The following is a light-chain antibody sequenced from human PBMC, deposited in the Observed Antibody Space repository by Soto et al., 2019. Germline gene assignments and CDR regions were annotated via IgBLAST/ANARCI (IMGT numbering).Light chain of an antibody. CDR3: SSYTSSNTLV. CDR2: EVS. V-gene: IGLV2-18*02. Sequence: QSARTQPPSVSGSPGQSVTISCTGTSSDVGSYNRVSWYQQPPGTAPKLMIYEVSNRPSGVPDRFTGSKSGNTAALTISGLQAEDEADYYCSSYTSSNTLVFGGGTKLTVL. J-gene: IGLJ2*01. CDR1: SSDVGSYNR.